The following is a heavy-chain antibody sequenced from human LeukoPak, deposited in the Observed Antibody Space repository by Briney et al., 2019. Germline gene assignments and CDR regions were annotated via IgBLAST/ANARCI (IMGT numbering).Heavy chain of an antibody. D-gene: IGHD1-26*01. CDR3: ARAPWWELLYFDY. Sequence: SETLSLTCSVSDVSISSSYWSWIRQPAGKGLEWIAYIYYSGNTNYNPSLKSRVTISVDTSKNQFSLKLSSVTAADTAVYYCARAPWWELLYFDYWGQGTLVTVSS. J-gene: IGHJ4*02. CDR1: DVSISSSY. V-gene: IGHV4-59*01. CDR2: IYYSGNT.